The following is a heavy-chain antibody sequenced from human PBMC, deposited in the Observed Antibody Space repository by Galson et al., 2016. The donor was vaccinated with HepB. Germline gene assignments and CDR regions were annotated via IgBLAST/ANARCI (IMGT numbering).Heavy chain of an antibody. J-gene: IGHJ5*02. CDR2: IYHTETT. CDR1: GASINDSTW. CDR3: ARAAIVPGARMVFDP. D-gene: IGHD2-2*01. V-gene: IGHV4-4*02. Sequence: TLSLTCTVSGASINDSTWWTWVRQAPGRDLEWIGEIYHTETTNNNPFLSSRFTLSIDKSRNQFSLNLTSATAAATAVYYCARAAIVPGARMVFDPWGQGTLVTVSS.